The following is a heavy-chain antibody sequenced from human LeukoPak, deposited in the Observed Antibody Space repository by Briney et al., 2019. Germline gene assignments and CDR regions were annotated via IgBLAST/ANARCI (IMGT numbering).Heavy chain of an antibody. D-gene: IGHD5-12*01. V-gene: IGHV1-18*01. CDR1: GYTFTSYG. J-gene: IGHJ2*01. CDR2: ISAYNGNT. CDR3: ARDLGPSGYENWYFDL. Sequence: GASVSVSCTASGYTFTSYGISWVRQAPGQGLEWMGWISAYNGNTDYAQKLQGRVTMTTDTSTSTAYMELRSLRSDDTAVYYCARDLGPSGYENWYFDLWGRGTLVTVSS.